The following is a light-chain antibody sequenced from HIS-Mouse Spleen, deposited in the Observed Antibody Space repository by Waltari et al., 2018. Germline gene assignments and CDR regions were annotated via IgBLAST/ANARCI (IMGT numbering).Light chain of an antibody. V-gene: IGLV2-14*01. Sequence: QSALTQPASVSGSPGQSITISCTGTSSDVGGYNYVPWYQQHPGKAPKLMIYEFRNRPSGVSNRLSGSKSGNTASLTISGLQAEDEADYYCSSYTSSSTNWVFGGGTKLTVL. CDR1: SSDVGGYNY. J-gene: IGLJ3*02. CDR3: SSYTSSSTNWV. CDR2: EFR.